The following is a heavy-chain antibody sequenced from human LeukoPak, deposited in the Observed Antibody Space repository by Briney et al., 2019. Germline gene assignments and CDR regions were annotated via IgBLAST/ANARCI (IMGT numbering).Heavy chain of an antibody. CDR1: GFTFSSYA. J-gene: IGHJ4*02. Sequence: GGSLRLSSAASGFTFSSYAMSWVRQAPGKGLEWVSAVIASGGSTYYADSVKGRFTISRDNSRNTLYVQMNSLRVEDTAVYYCAKDRGSGSYRAFDYWGQGTLVTASS. V-gene: IGHV3-23*01. CDR2: VIASGGST. D-gene: IGHD3-10*01. CDR3: AKDRGSGSYRAFDY.